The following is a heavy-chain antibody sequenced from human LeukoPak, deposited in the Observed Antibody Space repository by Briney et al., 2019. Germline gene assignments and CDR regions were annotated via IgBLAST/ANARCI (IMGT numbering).Heavy chain of an antibody. V-gene: IGHV3-30-3*01. CDR1: GFTFSSYA. CDR3: ARESDAFDI. Sequence: GGSRRLSCAASGFTFSSYAMHWVRQAPGKGLEWVAVISYDGSNKYYADSVKGRFTISRDNSKNTLYLQMNSLRAEDTAVYYCARESDAFDIWGQGTMVTVSS. J-gene: IGHJ3*02. CDR2: ISYDGSNK.